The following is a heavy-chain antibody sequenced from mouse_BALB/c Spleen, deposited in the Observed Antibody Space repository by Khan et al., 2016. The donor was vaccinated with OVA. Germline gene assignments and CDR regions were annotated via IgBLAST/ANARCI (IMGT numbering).Heavy chain of an antibody. D-gene: IGHD2-2*01. V-gene: IGHV1-42*01. CDR2: IDPYSGGT. CDR1: GYSFTSYY. Sequence: VQLQQSGPELMKPGASVKISCKASGYSFTSYYIHWVMQSPGKSLEWMGYIDPYSGGTTYNQKFKGKVTLTVDTSSSTAYIHLSNLTSEDSAVYYCTRHGYVAWFAYWGQGTLVTVSA. CDR3: TRHGYVAWFAY. J-gene: IGHJ3*01.